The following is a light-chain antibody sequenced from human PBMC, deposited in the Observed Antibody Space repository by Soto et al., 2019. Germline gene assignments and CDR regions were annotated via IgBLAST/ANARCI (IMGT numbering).Light chain of an antibody. V-gene: IGLV2-8*01. CDR1: SSDVGGYNY. J-gene: IGLJ2*01. CDR3: SSYGGSNNLV. CDR2: EVN. Sequence: QSALTQPPSASGSPGQSVTISCTGTSSDVGGYNYVSWYQQHPGKAPKLMIYEVNKRPPGVPDRFSGSKSGNTASLTVSGLQAEDEADYYCSSYGGSNNLVFGGGTKLTVL.